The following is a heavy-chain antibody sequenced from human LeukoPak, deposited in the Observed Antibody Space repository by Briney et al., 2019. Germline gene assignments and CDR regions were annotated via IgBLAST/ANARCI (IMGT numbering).Heavy chain of an antibody. J-gene: IGHJ5*02. CDR1: GFTFSSYS. Sequence: GGSLRLSCAASGFTFSSYSMNWVRQAPGKGLEWVSSITRSSTSTYYTDSVRGRFTISRDNAKNSLYLQMNSLRAEDTAVYYCARDNWNDAPGGFDPWGQGTLVTISS. CDR2: ITRSSTST. CDR3: ARDNWNDAPGGFDP. V-gene: IGHV3-21*01. D-gene: IGHD1-20*01.